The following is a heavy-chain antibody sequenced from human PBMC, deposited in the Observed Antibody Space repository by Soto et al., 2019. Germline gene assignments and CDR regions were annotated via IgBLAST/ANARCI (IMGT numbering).Heavy chain of an antibody. CDR3: ARYNGDSSGYFDY. Sequence: GGSLRLSCAASGFTFSSYEMNWVRQAPGKGLEWVSYISSSGSTIYYADSVKGRFTISRDNAKNSLYLQMNSLRAEDTAVYYCARYNGDSSGYFDYWGQGTLVTVSS. V-gene: IGHV3-48*03. CDR1: GFTFSSYE. D-gene: IGHD3-22*01. J-gene: IGHJ4*02. CDR2: ISSSGSTI.